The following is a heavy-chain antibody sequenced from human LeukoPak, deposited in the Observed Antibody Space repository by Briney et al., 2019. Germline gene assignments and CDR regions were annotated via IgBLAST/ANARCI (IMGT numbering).Heavy chain of an antibody. CDR1: GYTFSTYW. Sequence: GESLEISCKGSGYTFSTYWIGWVRQMPGKGLEWMGIIYPGDSDTRYSPSFQGQVTISADKSISTADLQWSSLRASDTAMYYCVRSLGGDRRGNFDYWGQGTLVTVSS. V-gene: IGHV5-51*01. D-gene: IGHD2-21*02. CDR3: VRSLGGDRRGNFDY. J-gene: IGHJ4*02. CDR2: IYPGDSDT.